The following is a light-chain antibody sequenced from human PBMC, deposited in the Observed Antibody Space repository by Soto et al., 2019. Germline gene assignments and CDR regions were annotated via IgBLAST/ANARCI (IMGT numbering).Light chain of an antibody. J-gene: IGKJ5*01. CDR1: QSVSSY. Sequence: EIVLTQSPATLSLSPGERATLSCRASQSVSSYLAWYQQKPGQAPRLLIYDASNRATGIPVRFSGSGSGTDFTLTISSLEPEDLAVYYCQQRSNWTITFGQGTRLEI. CDR3: QQRSNWTIT. CDR2: DAS. V-gene: IGKV3-11*01.